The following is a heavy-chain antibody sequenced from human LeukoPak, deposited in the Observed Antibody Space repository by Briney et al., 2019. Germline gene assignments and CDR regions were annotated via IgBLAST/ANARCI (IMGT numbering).Heavy chain of an antibody. Sequence: GESLKISCKGSGYTFTSYWVGWVRQMPGKGLEWMGIIYPGDSDTRYSPSFQGQVTISADKSISTAYLQSSSLKASDTAIYYCARHTREGASDTPLDYWGQGTLVTVSS. CDR3: ARHTREGASDTPLDY. V-gene: IGHV5-51*01. CDR2: IYPGDSDT. J-gene: IGHJ4*02. CDR1: GYTFTSYW. D-gene: IGHD2-2*02.